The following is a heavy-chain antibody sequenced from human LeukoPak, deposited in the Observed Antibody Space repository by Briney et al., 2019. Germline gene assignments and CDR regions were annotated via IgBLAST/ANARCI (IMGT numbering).Heavy chain of an antibody. CDR2: IYSGGST. CDR3: ARGDFWSGYSHFDY. CDR1: GFTVSSNY. J-gene: IGHJ4*02. D-gene: IGHD3-3*01. V-gene: IGHV3-53*01. Sequence: GGSLRLSCAASGFTVSSNYMSWVRQAPGKGLEWVSVIYSGGSTHYADSVKGRFTISRDNSKNTLYLQMNSLRAEDTAVYYCARGDFWSGYSHFDYWGQGTLVTVSS.